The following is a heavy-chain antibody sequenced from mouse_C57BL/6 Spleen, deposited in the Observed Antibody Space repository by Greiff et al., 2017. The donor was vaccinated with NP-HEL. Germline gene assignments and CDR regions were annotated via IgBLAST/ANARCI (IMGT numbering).Heavy chain of an antibody. CDR3: ARSQRDWYFDV. CDR1: GYTFTSYW. CDR2: IDPSDSYT. V-gene: IGHV1-69*01. J-gene: IGHJ1*03. Sequence: QVQLQQPGAELVMPGASVKLSCKASGYTFTSYWMHWVKQRPGQGLEWIGEIDPSDSYTNYNQKFKGKSTLTVDKSSSTAYMQLSSLTSEDSAVYYCARSQRDWYFDVWGTGTTVTVSS.